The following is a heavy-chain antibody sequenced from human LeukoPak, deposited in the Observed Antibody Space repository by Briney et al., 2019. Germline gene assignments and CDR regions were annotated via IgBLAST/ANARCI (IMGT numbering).Heavy chain of an antibody. CDR1: GSTFSSFA. J-gene: IGHJ4*02. D-gene: IGHD6-13*01. CDR2: ISGSGGRT. V-gene: IGHV3-23*01. Sequence: GGSWRLSWAASGSTFSSFAMSWVRKAPGKGLEWVSAISGSGGRTYYAYSVKGRFTISRDNAKNSLYLQMNSLRAEDTAVYYCARTGSKRSRPAAPDYCGQGTLVTVSS. CDR3: ARTGSKRSRPAAPDY.